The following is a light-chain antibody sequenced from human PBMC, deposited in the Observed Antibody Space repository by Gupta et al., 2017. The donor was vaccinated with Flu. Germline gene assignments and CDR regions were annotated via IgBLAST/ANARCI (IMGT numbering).Light chain of an antibody. CDR1: QSVSHY. J-gene: IGKJ2*01. V-gene: IGKV3-11*01. CDR2: DAS. CDR3: QQRSNRPPYT. Sequence: ATLSLSPGERATLSCRASQSVSHYLAWYQQKPDQAPRLLIYDASTRATGIPARFSGSGSGTDFTLTISSLESEDFAVYYCQQRSNRPPYTFGQGTKLQIK.